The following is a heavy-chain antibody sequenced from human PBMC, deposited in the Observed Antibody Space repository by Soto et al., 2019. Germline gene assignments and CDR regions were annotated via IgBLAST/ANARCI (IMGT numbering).Heavy chain of an antibody. J-gene: IGHJ4*02. V-gene: IGHV4-31*03. CDR1: GVSISSVGYY. Sequence: SETLSLTCTVSGVSISSVGYYWSWIRQHPGKGLEWIGYIYYSGSTYYNSSLKSRVIISADTSKNQFSLKLSSVTAADTAVYYCASAYRGGDCYSRFDYWGQGTLVTVSS. CDR2: IYYSGST. CDR3: ASAYRGGDCYSRFDY. D-gene: IGHD2-21*02.